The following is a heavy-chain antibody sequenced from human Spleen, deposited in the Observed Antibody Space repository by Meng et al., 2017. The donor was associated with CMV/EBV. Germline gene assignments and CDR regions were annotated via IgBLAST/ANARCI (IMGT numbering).Heavy chain of an antibody. CDR3: ARSSRHCSSTSCEPYYYYYGMDV. CDR2: FDPEDGET. Sequence: ASVKVSCKVSGYTLTELSMHWVRQAPGKGLEWMGGFDPEDGETIYAQKFQGRVTMTEDTSTDTAYMELSRLRSDDTAVYYCARSSRHCSSTSCEPYYYYYGMDVWGQGTTVTVSS. J-gene: IGHJ6*02. D-gene: IGHD2-2*01. V-gene: IGHV1-24*01. CDR1: GYTLTELS.